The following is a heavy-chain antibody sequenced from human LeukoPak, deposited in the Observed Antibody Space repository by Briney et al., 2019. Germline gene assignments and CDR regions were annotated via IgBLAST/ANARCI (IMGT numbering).Heavy chain of an antibody. Sequence: GGSLRLSCAASGFTFSSYAMNWVRQAPGKGLEWVSAISGSGGTYYADSVKGRFTISRDNSKNTLYLQMNNLRAEDTATYYCAKKGLASAGRPPYFDYWGQGALVTVPS. D-gene: IGHD6-13*01. J-gene: IGHJ4*02. CDR3: AKKGLASAGRPPYFDY. CDR1: GFTFSSYA. V-gene: IGHV3-23*01. CDR2: ISGSGGT.